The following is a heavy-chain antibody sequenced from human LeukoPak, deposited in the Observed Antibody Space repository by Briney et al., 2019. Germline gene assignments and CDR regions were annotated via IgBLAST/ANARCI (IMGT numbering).Heavy chain of an antibody. V-gene: IGHV1-69*05. CDR1: GGTFSSYA. Sequence: GASVKVSCKASGGTFSSYAISWVRQAPGQGLEWMGGIIPIFGTANYAQKFQGRVTITTDESTSTAYMELSSLRSEDTAVYYCARDGESSGYSPYFDYWGQGTLVTVSS. CDR3: ARDGESSGYSPYFDY. J-gene: IGHJ4*02. D-gene: IGHD3-22*01. CDR2: IIPIFGTA.